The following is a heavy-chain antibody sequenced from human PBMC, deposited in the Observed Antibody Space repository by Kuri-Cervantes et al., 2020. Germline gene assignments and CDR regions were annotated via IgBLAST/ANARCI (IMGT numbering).Heavy chain of an antibody. CDR2: INNNGGTV. Sequence: GESLKISCAASGFTFSSYEMTWVRQAPGKGLEWVSGINNNGGTVYYADSVKGRFTISRDNAKSSLYLQMNSLRAEDTAVYYCARDSGAVIADSWGQGTLVTVSS. J-gene: IGHJ4*02. CDR1: GFTFSSYE. CDR3: ARDSGAVIADS. V-gene: IGHV3-48*03. D-gene: IGHD3-10*01.